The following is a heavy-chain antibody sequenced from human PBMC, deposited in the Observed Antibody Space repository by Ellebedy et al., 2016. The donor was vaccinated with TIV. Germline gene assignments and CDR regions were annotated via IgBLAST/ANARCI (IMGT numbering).Heavy chain of an antibody. CDR1: GYTFTGYY. V-gene: IGHV1-2*04. Sequence: ASVKVSCXASGYTFTGYYMHWVRQAPGQGLEWMGWINPNSGGTNYAQKFQGWVTMTRDTSISTAYMELSRLRSDDTAVYYCARDSNAGLYGMDVWGQGTTVTVSS. D-gene: IGHD2-8*01. CDR2: INPNSGGT. CDR3: ARDSNAGLYGMDV. J-gene: IGHJ6*02.